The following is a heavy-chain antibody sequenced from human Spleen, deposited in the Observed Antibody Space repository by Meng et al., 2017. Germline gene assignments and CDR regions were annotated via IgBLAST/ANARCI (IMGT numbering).Heavy chain of an antibody. V-gene: IGHV4-38-2*02. J-gene: IGHJ4*02. CDR2: VFHTGST. CDR1: GSSISTSYY. CDR3: ARGGRTGGDFAY. D-gene: IGHD1-1*01. Sequence: SETLSLTCTISGSSISTSYYWGWIRQPPGKGLEWVGSVFHTGSTYYTPSLKSRVAISADTSKNQFSLKLTSVTAADTAVYYCARGGRTGGDFAYWGQGTLVTVSS.